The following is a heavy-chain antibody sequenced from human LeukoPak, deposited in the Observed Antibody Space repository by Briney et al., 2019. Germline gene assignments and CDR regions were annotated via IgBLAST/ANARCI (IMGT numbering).Heavy chain of an antibody. CDR2: IYWDDDK. CDR1: GFSLSTSGVG. J-gene: IGHJ4*02. V-gene: IGHV2-5*02. D-gene: IGHD3-22*01. Sequence: SGPTLVNPTQTLTLTCTFSGFSLSTSGVGVGWIRQPPGKALEWLALIYWDDDKRYSPSLKSRLTITKDTSKNQVVLTMTNMDPVDTATYYCAHSTIFAYDSSGYYSSDFDYWGQGTLVTVSS. CDR3: AHSTIFAYDSSGYYSSDFDY.